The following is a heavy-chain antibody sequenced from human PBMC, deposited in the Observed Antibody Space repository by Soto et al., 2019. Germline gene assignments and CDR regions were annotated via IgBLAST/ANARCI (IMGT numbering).Heavy chain of an antibody. J-gene: IGHJ4*02. CDR3: ARDYPRGGYNHY. CDR2: ISAYNGNT. V-gene: IGHV1-18*01. Sequence: GASVKVSCKASGYTFTSNAMHWVRQAPGQGLEWMGWISAYNGNTNYAQKLQGRVTMTTDTSTSTAYMELRSLRSDDTAVYYCARDYPRGGYNHYWGQGTLVTVSS. CDR1: GYTFTSNA. D-gene: IGHD5-12*01.